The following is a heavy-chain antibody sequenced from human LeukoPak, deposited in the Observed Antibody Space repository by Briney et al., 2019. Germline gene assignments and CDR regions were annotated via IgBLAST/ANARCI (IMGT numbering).Heavy chain of an antibody. Sequence: AGGSLRLSCAASGFTFSNYAMNWVRQAPGRGLEWVSTISISGGSTYYADSVKGRFTISRDNSKNTLYLHMNSLRAEDTAVYYCAKGATLNGGYDLDYWGQGTLVTVSS. J-gene: IGHJ4*02. CDR2: ISISGGST. D-gene: IGHD5-12*01. CDR1: GFTFSNYA. V-gene: IGHV3-23*01. CDR3: AKGATLNGGYDLDY.